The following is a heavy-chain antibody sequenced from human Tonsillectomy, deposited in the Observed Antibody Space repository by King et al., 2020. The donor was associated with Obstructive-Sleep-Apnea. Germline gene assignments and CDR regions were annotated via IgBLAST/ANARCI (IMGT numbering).Heavy chain of an antibody. CDR2: ISYDGSNK. Sequence: QLVQSGGGVVQPGRSLRLSCAASGFTFSSYGMHWVRQAPGKGLEWVAVISYDGSNKYYADSVKGRFTISRDNSKNTLYLQMNSLRAEDTAVYYCAKDQKWYYDSSGYYYVQNFDYWGQGTLVTVSS. V-gene: IGHV3-30*18. CDR1: GFTFSSYG. CDR3: AKDQKWYYDSSGYYYVQNFDY. J-gene: IGHJ4*02. D-gene: IGHD3-22*01.